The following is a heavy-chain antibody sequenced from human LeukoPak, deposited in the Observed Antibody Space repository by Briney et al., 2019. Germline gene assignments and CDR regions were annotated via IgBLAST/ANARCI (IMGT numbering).Heavy chain of an antibody. Sequence: SETLSLTCAVYGGSFSGYYWSWIRQPPGKGLEWIGEINHSGSTNYNPSLKSRVTISVDTSKNQFSLKLSSVTAADTAVYYCARGPDIVVVPAALYYYYGMDVWGQGTTVTVSS. J-gene: IGHJ6*02. CDR1: GGSFSGYY. CDR3: ARGPDIVVVPAALYYYYGMDV. D-gene: IGHD2-2*01. V-gene: IGHV4-34*01. CDR2: INHSGST.